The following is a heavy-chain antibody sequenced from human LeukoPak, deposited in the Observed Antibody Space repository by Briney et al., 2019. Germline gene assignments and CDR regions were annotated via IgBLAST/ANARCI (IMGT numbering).Heavy chain of an antibody. J-gene: IGHJ4*02. V-gene: IGHV4-59*01. CDR1: GGSISSYC. CDR2: IYYSGST. D-gene: IGHD5-12*01. CDR3: ARDYSGYELPEY. Sequence: SETLSLTCTVSGGSISSYCWSWIRQPPGKGLEWIGYIYYSGSTNYNPSLKSRVTISVDTSKNQFSLKLSSVTAADTAVYYCARDYSGYELPEYWGQGTLVTVSS.